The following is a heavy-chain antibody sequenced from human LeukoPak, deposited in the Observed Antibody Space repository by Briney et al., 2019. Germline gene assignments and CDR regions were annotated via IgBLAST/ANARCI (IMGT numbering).Heavy chain of an antibody. CDR3: ARDTRANYYDSSGYYPDAFDI. Sequence: GASVKVSCKASGYTFTSYDINWVRQATGQGLEWMGWMNPNSGNTGYAQKFQGRVTITADESTSTAYMELSSLRSEDTAVYYCARDTRANYYDSSGYYPDAFDIWGQGTMVTVSS. CDR1: GYTFTSYD. D-gene: IGHD3-22*01. J-gene: IGHJ3*02. CDR2: MNPNSGNT. V-gene: IGHV1-8*01.